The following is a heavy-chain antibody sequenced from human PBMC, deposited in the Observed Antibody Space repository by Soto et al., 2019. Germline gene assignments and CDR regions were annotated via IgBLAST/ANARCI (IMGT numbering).Heavy chain of an antibody. J-gene: IGHJ4*02. CDR1: GFPFSSYG. Sequence: GGSLRLSCAASGFPFSSYGMHWVRQAPGKWLDWVGVIWYDGSNKDYAESVKGRFTISRDNSKNMLYLQMNSLRADDTAVYYCANSINWGQGXLVTVSS. CDR2: IWYDGSNK. CDR3: ANSIN. V-gene: IGHV3-33*03.